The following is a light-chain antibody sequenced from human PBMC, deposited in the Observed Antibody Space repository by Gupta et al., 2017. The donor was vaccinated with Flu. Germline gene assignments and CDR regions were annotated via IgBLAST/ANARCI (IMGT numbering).Light chain of an antibody. CDR2: AAT. Sequence: DIQMTQSPSTLSASVGDRVTITCRASQGVRNDLGWYQQKPGKAPKRLIYAATNLQSGVPSRFSGSGSGTEFTLTISSLQPEDSATYYCRHYNGVHLRFGRGTKVEIK. CDR3: RHYNGVHLR. V-gene: IGKV1-17*01. CDR1: QGVRND. J-gene: IGKJ3*01.